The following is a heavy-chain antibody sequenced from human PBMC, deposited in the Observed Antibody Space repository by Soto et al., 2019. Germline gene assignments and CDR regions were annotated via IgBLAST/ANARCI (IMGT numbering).Heavy chain of an antibody. V-gene: IGHV1-69*01. Sequence: QMQLVQSGAEVRMPGSSVKVSCKASGGTFSTYSINWVRQAPGQGLEWMGGIIPLFGTTNYAQKFKGRVTITADESTSTAYMELSSLRAEDAAVYYCAMGGSPYVWFNEYWGQGTLVTVSS. J-gene: IGHJ4*02. CDR3: AMGGSPYVWFNEY. D-gene: IGHD3-16*01. CDR2: IIPLFGTT. CDR1: GGTFSTYS.